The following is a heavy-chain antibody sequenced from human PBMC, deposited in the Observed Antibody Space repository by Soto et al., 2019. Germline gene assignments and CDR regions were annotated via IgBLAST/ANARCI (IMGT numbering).Heavy chain of an antibody. CDR3: ARVAPTYTIFQAPNWFDP. J-gene: IGHJ5*02. V-gene: IGHV4-59*01. Sequence: PSETLSLTCTVSGGSISSYYWSWIRQPPGKGLEWIGYIYYSGSTNYNPSLKSRVTISVDTSKNQFSLKLSSVTAADTAVYYFARVAPTYTIFQAPNWFDPWGQGTLVTVSS. CDR2: IYYSGST. CDR1: GGSISSYY. D-gene: IGHD3-3*01.